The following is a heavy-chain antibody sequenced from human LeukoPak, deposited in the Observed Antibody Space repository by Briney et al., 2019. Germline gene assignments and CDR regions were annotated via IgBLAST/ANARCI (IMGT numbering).Heavy chain of an antibody. CDR2: IYPADSTA. Sequence: GESLKISCKASGYSFTTYWIGWVRQMPGKGLEWMGIIYPADSTAHYSPSFQGQVTISVDKSINTAYLQWSRLKASDTAMYYCARRSSADYYYYMDVWGKGTTVTVSS. V-gene: IGHV5-51*01. D-gene: IGHD2-15*01. J-gene: IGHJ6*03. CDR3: ARRSSADYYYYMDV. CDR1: GYSFTTYW.